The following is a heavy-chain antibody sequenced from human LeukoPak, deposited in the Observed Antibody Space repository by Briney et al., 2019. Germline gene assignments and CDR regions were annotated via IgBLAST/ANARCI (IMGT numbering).Heavy chain of an antibody. J-gene: IGHJ5*02. CDR2: VSHSGSS. CDR3: ARGIFYGGRNQYIWLDL. V-gene: IGHV4-34*01. D-gene: IGHD4-23*01. CDR1: VGPFRGFF. Sequence: PSETLSLTCAVYVGPFRGFFWSWIRQAPGKGLEWIGEVSHSGSSNYNPSLKSRINISLDTSKSQFSLRLTSVTAADTAVYYCARGIFYGGRNQYIWLDLWGQGTLVTISS.